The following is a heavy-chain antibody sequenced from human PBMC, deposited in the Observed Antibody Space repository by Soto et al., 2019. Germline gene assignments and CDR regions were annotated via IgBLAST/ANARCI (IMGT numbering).Heavy chain of an antibody. CDR1: GFSFSNYY. Sequence: GGSMSLSSAASGFSFSNYYLTWVRPAPGKGLEWLANIKQDGSEKFYVDSVKGRFTISRDNAKNSLYLQLNSLRAEDTAVYYCARDSIDYYDSSGYYWPADYWGQGTLVTVSS. CDR2: IKQDGSEK. J-gene: IGHJ4*02. V-gene: IGHV3-7*03. CDR3: ARDSIDYYDSSGYYWPADY. D-gene: IGHD3-22*01.